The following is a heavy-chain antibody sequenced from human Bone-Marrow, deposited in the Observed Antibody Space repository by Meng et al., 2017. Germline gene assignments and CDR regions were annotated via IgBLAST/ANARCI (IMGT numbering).Heavy chain of an antibody. CDR1: GYSISSGYY. CDR2: IYHSGST. D-gene: IGHD3-22*01. V-gene: IGHV4-38-2*01. Sequence: SETLSLTCAVSGYSISSGYYWGWIRQPPGKGLEWIGSIYHSGSTYYNPSLKSRVTISVDTSKNQFSLKLSSVTAADTAVYYCARTPYYYDSSGYKEYFQHWAQGPL. CDR3: ARTPYYYDSSGYKEYFQH. J-gene: IGHJ1*01.